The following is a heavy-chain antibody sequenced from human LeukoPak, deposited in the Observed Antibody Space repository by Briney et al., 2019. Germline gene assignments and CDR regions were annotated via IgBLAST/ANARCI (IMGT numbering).Heavy chain of an antibody. V-gene: IGHV4-38-2*02. CDR1: GYSISSGYY. CDR2: LYHSGST. D-gene: IGHD3-3*01. Sequence: SETLSLTCTVSGYSISSGYYWGWIRQPPGKGLEWIGSLYHSGSTYYNPSLKSRVTISVDTSKNQFSLKLSSVTAADTAVYYCARVAQDGDLLEAFDYWGQGTLVTVSS. CDR3: ARVAQDGDLLEAFDY. J-gene: IGHJ4*02.